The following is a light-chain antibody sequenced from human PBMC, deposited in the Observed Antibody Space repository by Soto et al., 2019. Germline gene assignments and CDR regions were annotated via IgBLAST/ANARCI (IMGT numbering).Light chain of an antibody. CDR2: GNS. J-gene: IGLJ3*02. V-gene: IGLV1-40*01. CDR3: QSYDSSLSVV. CDR1: SSNIGAGYD. Sequence: QSVLTQPPSVSGAPGQSVTISCTGSSSNIGAGYDVHWYQQLPVTAPKLLIHGNSNRPSGVPDRFSGSKSGTSASLAITGLQAEDEADYYCQSYDSSLSVVFGGGTKLTVL.